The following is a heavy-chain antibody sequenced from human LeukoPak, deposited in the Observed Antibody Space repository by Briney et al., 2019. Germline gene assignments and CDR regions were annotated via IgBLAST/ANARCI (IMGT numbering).Heavy chain of an antibody. D-gene: IGHD1-1*01. J-gene: IGHJ3*02. CDR2: IYSGGSA. Sequence: GGSLRLSCAASGFTVSSNYMTWVRQAPGKGLEWVSGIYSGGSAFYADSVRGRFTISRDNSKNTLYLQMNSLRAEDTAVYFCARGGTDGLDIWGQETMVTVSS. V-gene: IGHV3-66*01. CDR1: GFTVSSNY. CDR3: ARGGTDGLDI.